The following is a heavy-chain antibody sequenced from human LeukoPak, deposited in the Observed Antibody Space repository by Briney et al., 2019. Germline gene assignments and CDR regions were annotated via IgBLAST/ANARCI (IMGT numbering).Heavy chain of an antibody. D-gene: IGHD2-2*02. V-gene: IGHV4-30-2*01. J-gene: IGHJ3*02. CDR3: ARACSSTSCYRAFDI. CDR1: GGSISSGGYY. Sequence: PSQTLSLTCTVSGGSISSGGYYWSWIRQPPGKGLEGIGYIYHSGSTYYNPSLKSRVTISVDRSKNQFSLKLSSVTAADTAVYYCARACSSTSCYRAFDIWGQGTMVTVSS. CDR2: IYHSGST.